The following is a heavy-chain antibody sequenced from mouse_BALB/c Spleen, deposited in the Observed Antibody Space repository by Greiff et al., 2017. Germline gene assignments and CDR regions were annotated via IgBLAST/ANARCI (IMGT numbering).Heavy chain of an antibody. Sequence: QVQLQQSGAELVKPGASVKLSCKASGYTFTSYYMYWVKQRPGQGLEWIGEINPSNGGTNFNEKFKSKATLTVDKSSSTAYMQLSSLTSEDSAVYYCTRSRYYGSSYAFAYWGQGTLVTVSA. D-gene: IGHD1-1*01. J-gene: IGHJ3*01. CDR3: TRSRYYGSSYAFAY. CDR1: GYTFTSYY. V-gene: IGHV1S81*02. CDR2: INPSNGGT.